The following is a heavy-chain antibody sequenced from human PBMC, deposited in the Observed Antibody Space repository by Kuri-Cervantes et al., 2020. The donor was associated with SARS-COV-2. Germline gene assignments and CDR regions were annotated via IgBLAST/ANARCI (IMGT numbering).Heavy chain of an antibody. CDR2: IFHDGST. D-gene: IGHD2-2*02. V-gene: IGHV4-4*02. CDR3: ARESTYTFDI. J-gene: IGHJ3*02. Sequence: GSLRLSCVVSGGALNTYNWWTWDRQPPGKGLQWIGEIFHDGSTKFNPSLSLRGRVTMSLDKSKNQLSLNLTSVTAADTAVYYCARESTYTFDIWGQGTLVTVSS. CDR1: GGALNTYNW.